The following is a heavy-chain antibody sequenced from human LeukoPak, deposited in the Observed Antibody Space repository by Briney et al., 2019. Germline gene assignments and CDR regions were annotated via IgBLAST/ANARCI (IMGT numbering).Heavy chain of an antibody. V-gene: IGHV1-18*01. CDR1: GYTFTNYG. D-gene: IGHD3-3*01. J-gene: IGHJ4*02. CDR2: ISAYNGNT. Sequence: ASVKVSCKTSGYTFTNYGISWVRQAPGQGLEWMGWISAYNGNTNYAQKLQGRVTMTTDTSTSTAYMELRSLRSDDTAVYYCARGRSRFLEWFNFDYWGQGTLVTVSS. CDR3: ARGRSRFLEWFNFDY.